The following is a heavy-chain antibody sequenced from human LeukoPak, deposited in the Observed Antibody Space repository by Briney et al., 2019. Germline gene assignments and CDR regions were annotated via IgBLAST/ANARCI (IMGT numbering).Heavy chain of an antibody. J-gene: IGHJ4*02. CDR2: INHSGST. Sequence: SETLSLTCAVYGGSFSGYYWSWIRQPPGKGLEWIGEINHSGSTNYNPSLKSRVTISVDTSKNQFSLKLSSVTAADTAVYYCARSTPCGGSCYCFDYWGQGTLVTVSS. V-gene: IGHV4-34*01. CDR3: ARSTPCGGSCYCFDY. CDR1: GGSFSGYY. D-gene: IGHD2-15*01.